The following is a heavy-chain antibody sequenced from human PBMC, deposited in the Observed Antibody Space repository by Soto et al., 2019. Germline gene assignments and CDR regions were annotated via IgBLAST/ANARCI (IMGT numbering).Heavy chain of an antibody. CDR3: AKDPLAGYGSGEEDY. Sequence: GGSLRLSCAASGFTFSSYAMSWVRQAPGKGLEWVSAISGSGGSTYYADSVKGRFTISRDNSKNTLYLQMNSLRAEDTAVYYCAKDPLAGYGSGEEDYWGQGTLVTVSS. D-gene: IGHD3-10*01. V-gene: IGHV3-23*01. CDR1: GFTFSSYA. CDR2: ISGSGGST. J-gene: IGHJ4*02.